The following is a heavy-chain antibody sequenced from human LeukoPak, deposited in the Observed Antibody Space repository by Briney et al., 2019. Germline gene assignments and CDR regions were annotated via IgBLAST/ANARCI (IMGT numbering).Heavy chain of an antibody. CDR1: GFTFSYYW. V-gene: IGHV3-74*01. J-gene: IGHJ2*01. D-gene: IGHD3-16*01. Sequence: GGSLRLSCAASGFTFSYYWMHWVRQAPGKGLVWVSRISGDGSSTNYADSVKGRFTISRDDAKNTLYLQMNSLRAEDTAVYYCARTYLVGWYFDLWGRGTLVTVSS. CDR2: ISGDGSST. CDR3: ARTYLVGWYFDL.